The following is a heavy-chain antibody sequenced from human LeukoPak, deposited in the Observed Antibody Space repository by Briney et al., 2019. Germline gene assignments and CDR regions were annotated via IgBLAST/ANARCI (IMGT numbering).Heavy chain of an antibody. D-gene: IGHD6-19*01. J-gene: IGHJ5*02. Sequence: SETLSLTCTVSGGSISSGDYYWSWIRQPPGKGLEWIGYIYYSGSTNYNPSLKSRVTISVDTSKNQFSLKLSSVTAADTAVYYCARRSSGWYFDPWGQGTLVTVSS. CDR2: IYYSGST. CDR1: GGSISSGDYY. V-gene: IGHV4-61*08. CDR3: ARRSSGWYFDP.